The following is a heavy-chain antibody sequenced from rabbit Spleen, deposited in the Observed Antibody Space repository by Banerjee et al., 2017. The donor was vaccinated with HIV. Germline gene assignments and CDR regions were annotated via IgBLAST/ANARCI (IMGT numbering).Heavy chain of an antibody. CDR3: ARDTSSSFSSYGMDL. CDR1: GFSFSSSYW. Sequence: QSLEESGGGLVKPGASLTLTCTASGFSFSSSYWICWVRQAPGKGLEWIGCIELGSSGFTYFASWAKGRFTITKTSSTTVTLQMTSLTAADTATYFCARDTSSSFSSYGMDLWGQGTLVTVS. CDR2: IELGSSGFT. V-gene: IGHV1S40*01. D-gene: IGHD1-1*01. J-gene: IGHJ6*01.